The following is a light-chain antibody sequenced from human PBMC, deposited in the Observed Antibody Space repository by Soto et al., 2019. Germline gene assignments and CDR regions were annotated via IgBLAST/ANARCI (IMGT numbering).Light chain of an antibody. V-gene: IGKV3-20*01. CDR3: QQYGSSPTWT. CDR2: GAS. Sequence: EIVLTQSPGTLSLSPGERATLSCRASQSGSSSYLAWYQQKPGQAPRLLIYGASSRATGIPDRFSGSGSGTDFTLTISRLEPEDFAVYYCQQYGSSPTWTCGQGTKVEIK. CDR1: QSGSSSY. J-gene: IGKJ1*01.